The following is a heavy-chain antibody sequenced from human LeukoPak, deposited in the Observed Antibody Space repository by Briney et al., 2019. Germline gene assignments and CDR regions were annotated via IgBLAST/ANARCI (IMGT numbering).Heavy chain of an antibody. CDR1: GYSFTSYW. CDR2: IYPGDSDT. D-gene: IGHD2-21*02. Sequence: GESLNISCKGSGYSFTSYWIGWVRQMPGKGLEWMGIIYPGDSDTRYSPSFQGQVTISADKSISTAYLQWSSLKASDTAMYYCARGGAYCGGDCYHIEFDYWGQGTLVTVSS. CDR3: ARGGAYCGGDCYHIEFDY. J-gene: IGHJ4*02. V-gene: IGHV5-51*01.